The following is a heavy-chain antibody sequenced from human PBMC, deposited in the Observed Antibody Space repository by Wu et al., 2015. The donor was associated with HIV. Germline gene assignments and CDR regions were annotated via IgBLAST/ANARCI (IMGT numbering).Heavy chain of an antibody. CDR3: TRGSNSWASDI. D-gene: IGHD2/OR15-2a*01. J-gene: IGHJ3*02. CDR2: ISAYNGNT. CDR1: GYSFRSYG. Sequence: QVQLVQSGAEVKKPGASVKVSCKASGYSFRSYGISWVRQAPGQGLEWVGWISAYNGNTDYAQKLLGRVTMTTDTSTNTAYLDLRSLTADDTAIYYCTRGSNSWASDIWGQGTKIIVSS. V-gene: IGHV1-18*04.